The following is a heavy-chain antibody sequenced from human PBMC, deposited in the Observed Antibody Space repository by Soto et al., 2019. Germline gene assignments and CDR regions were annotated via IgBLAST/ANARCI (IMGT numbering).Heavy chain of an antibody. CDR3: AHCRGGVASF. CDR1: GFSLSTRDVG. CDR2: VYWGDSK. D-gene: IGHD2-2*01. J-gene: IGHJ4*02. Sequence: QITLNESGPTLVKPTQTLTLTCTFSGFSLSTRDVGVGWIRQPPGEALEWLGVVYWGDSKTYSPSRESRLTIATDTAKNQVVLRMTKMDPVDTATYYCAHCRGGVASFWGQGTLVTVSS. V-gene: IGHV2-5*02.